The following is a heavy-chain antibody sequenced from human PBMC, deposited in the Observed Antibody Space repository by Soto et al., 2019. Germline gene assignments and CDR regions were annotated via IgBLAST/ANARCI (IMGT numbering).Heavy chain of an antibody. V-gene: IGHV4-31*03. CDR3: ARVKSVISQYYLDY. D-gene: IGHD3-10*01. CDR2: IYRSGSS. J-gene: IGHJ4*02. Sequence: TLSLTCTVSGGSINSADYYWSWIRQHPGKGLDWIGYIYRSGSSYYNSSLQSRVTLSVDTSKNQFSLKLRSVTAADTAVYFCARVKSVISQYYLDYWGPGTLVTVAS. CDR1: GGSINSADYY.